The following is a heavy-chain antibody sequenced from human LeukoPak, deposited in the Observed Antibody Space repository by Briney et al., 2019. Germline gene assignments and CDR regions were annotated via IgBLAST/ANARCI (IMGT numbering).Heavy chain of an antibody. V-gene: IGHV3-11*04. CDR3: AKGYDFWSGYPPYFDY. CDR2: ISSSGSTI. Sequence: AGGSLRLSCAASGFTFSDYYMSWIRQAPGKGLEWVSYISSSGSTIYYADSVKGRFTISRDNAKNSLYLQMNSLRAEDTAVYYCAKGYDFWSGYPPYFDYWGQGTLVTVSS. J-gene: IGHJ4*02. D-gene: IGHD3-3*01. CDR1: GFTFSDYY.